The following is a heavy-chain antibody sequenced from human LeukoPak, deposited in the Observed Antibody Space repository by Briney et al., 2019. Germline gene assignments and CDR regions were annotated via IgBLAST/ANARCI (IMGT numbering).Heavy chain of an antibody. CDR3: VSSRDGYNSAAFDI. CDR1: GGTFSSYA. V-gene: IGHV1-69*05. D-gene: IGHD5-24*01. Sequence: SVKVSCKASGGTFSSYAISWVRQAPGQGLEWMGRITPIFGTANYAQKFQGRVTITTDESTSTAYMELSSLRSEDTAVYYCVSSRDGYNSAAFDIWGQGTMVTVSS. CDR2: ITPIFGTA. J-gene: IGHJ3*02.